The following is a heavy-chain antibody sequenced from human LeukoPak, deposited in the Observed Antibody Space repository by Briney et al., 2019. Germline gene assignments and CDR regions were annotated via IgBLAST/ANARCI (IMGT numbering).Heavy chain of an antibody. CDR3: AKDLSTGYYIAY. J-gene: IGHJ4*02. CDR2: IRYDGSNK. V-gene: IGHV3-30*02. CDR1: GFTFSSYG. Sequence: GGSLRLSCAASGFTFSSYGIHWVRQAPGKGLEWVTFIRYDGSNKYYADSVKGRFTISRDNSKNTVYLQMNSLRGEDTAVYYCAKDLSTGYYIAYWGQGTLVTVSS. D-gene: IGHD3-9*01.